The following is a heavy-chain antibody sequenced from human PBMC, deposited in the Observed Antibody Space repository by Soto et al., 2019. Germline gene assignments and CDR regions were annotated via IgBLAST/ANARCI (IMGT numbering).Heavy chain of an antibody. CDR2: ISAYNGNT. Sequence: QVQLVQSGAEVKKPGASVKVSCKASGYTFTSYGISWVRQAPGQGLEWMGWISAYNGNTNYAQKLQGRVTMTTDTSTSTAYMGLRSLRSDDTAVYYCARSPRFWHYDSGNDFDYWGQGTLVTVSS. CDR3: ARSPRFWHYDSGNDFDY. CDR1: GYTFTSYG. V-gene: IGHV1-18*01. J-gene: IGHJ4*02. D-gene: IGHD3-22*01.